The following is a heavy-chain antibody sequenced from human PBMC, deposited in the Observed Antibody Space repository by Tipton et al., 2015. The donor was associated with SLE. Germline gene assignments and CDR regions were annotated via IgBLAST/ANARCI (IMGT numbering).Heavy chain of an antibody. V-gene: IGHV1-18*04. CDR2: ISPRNGDT. CDR1: GYTFANYG. CDR3: ARECSGTGCLDY. J-gene: IGHJ4*02. Sequence: QSGAEVKKPGASVKVSCRTSGYTFANYGISWLRQAPGQGLEWMGWISPRNGDTKYAQSFQDRVTMTTDTSTSTSYMELKSPRSDDTAIYYCARECSGTGCLDYWGRGTLVTVSS. D-gene: IGHD2-8*02.